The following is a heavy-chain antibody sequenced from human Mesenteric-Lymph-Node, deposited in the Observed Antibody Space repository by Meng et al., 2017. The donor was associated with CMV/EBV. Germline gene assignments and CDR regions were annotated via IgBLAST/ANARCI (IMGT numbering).Heavy chain of an antibody. V-gene: IGHV1-69*16. CDR2: IIPIPGTT. J-gene: IGHJ4*02. D-gene: IGHD2-2*01. Sequence: SVKVSCKASGGTFNTFPISWVRQAHGQGLEWMGGIIPIPGTTKYAQKFQGRVTITTDRSTNTAYMELNSLRSEDTAVYYCARVPAALDYWGQGTLVTVSS. CDR1: GGTFNTFP. CDR3: ARVPAALDY.